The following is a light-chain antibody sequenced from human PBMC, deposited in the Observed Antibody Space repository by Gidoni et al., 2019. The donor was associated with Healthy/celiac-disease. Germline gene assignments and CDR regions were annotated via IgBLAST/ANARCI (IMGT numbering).Light chain of an antibody. J-gene: IGKJ3*01. Sequence: DIQIIQYASSVSACVGDRVTITCRSSQSISSYLNWYQQTPEKAPKLLIYAASSLQSGVPSRFSGSGSGTYVTITISSLQHEDVATYYCQQSYSTPFTFGPGTKVDIK. CDR3: QQSYSTPFT. V-gene: IGKV1-39*01. CDR2: AAS. CDR1: QSISSY.